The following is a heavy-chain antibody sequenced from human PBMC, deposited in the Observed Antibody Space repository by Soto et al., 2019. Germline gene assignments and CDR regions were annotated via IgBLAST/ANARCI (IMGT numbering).Heavy chain of an antibody. CDR1: GYTFTSYF. V-gene: IGHV1-18*01. Sequence: QVQLVQSGAEVKKPGASVKVSCKASGYTFTSYFITWVRQAPGQGLEWMGWISAYNGNTNYAQMLQGRVTMTTDTSTATGYMERRSLESDDTAVDYCARQNYYSGMDVWGQGTTVTVSS. J-gene: IGHJ6*02. CDR3: ARQNYYSGMDV. CDR2: ISAYNGNT.